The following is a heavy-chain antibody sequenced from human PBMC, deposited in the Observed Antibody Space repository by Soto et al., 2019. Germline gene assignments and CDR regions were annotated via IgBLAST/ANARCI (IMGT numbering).Heavy chain of an antibody. V-gene: IGHV1-18*01. CDR3: ASDHSGPD. CDR1: GDSFSKFG. D-gene: IGHD6-25*01. CDR2: ISGYSGQT. Sequence: GPEVRKPGASVNVSCMASGDSFSKFGINWVRQAPGQGLEWMGWISGYSGQTNYAQKFQGRVTMTRDTSTTTAYMELRTLRCDDTAVYFCASDHSGPDWGQGTLVTVSS. J-gene: IGHJ4*02.